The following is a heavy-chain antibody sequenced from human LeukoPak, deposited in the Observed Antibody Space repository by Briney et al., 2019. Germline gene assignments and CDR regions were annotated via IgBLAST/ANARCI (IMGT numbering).Heavy chain of an antibody. V-gene: IGHV3-15*01. D-gene: IGHD6-6*01. J-gene: IGHJ4*02. CDR1: GFTFSNAW. CDR2: IKSKTDGGTT. Sequence: GRSLRLSCAASGFTFSNAWMSWVRQAPGKGLEWVGRIKSKTDGGTTDYAAPVKGRFTISRDDSKNTLYLQLNSLKTEDTAVYYCTGPGEYSSSSVIDYWGQGTLVTVSS. CDR3: TGPGEYSSSSVIDY.